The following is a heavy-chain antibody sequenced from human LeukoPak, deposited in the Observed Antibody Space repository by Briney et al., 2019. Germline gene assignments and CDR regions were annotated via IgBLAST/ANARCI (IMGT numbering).Heavy chain of an antibody. Sequence: GGSLRPSCAASGFTFSSYGMHWVRQAPGKGLEWLAFIRYDGSNKYYADSVKGRFTISRDNSKNTLYLQMNSLRAEDTAVYYCAKPLFPYCSGGSCYDPFQHWGQGTLVTVSS. CDR3: AKPLFPYCSGGSCYDPFQH. CDR2: IRYDGSNK. D-gene: IGHD2-15*01. CDR1: GFTFSSYG. V-gene: IGHV3-30*02. J-gene: IGHJ1*01.